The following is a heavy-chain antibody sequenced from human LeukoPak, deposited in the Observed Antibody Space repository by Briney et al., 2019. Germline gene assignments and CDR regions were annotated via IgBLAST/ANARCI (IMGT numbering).Heavy chain of an antibody. Sequence: GGSLRLSCEGSGFSFSSYWMTWVPQSPGKGPEWVANIKQDESERYTVDSVKGRFTISRDNAKNSVYLHMNSLRAEDTALYYCARLSAYYYGSFFYYYMDVWGKGTTVTVS. D-gene: IGHD3-10*01. CDR2: IKQDESER. CDR3: ARLSAYYYGSFFYYYMDV. J-gene: IGHJ6*03. V-gene: IGHV3-7*01. CDR1: GFSFSSYW.